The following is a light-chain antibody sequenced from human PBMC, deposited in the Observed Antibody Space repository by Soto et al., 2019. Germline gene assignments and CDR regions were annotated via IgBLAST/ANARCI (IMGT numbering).Light chain of an antibody. Sequence: QSVLTQPPSVSAAPGQKVTLSCSGSSSNIGNNYVSWYQQLPGTAPKLLIYDNNKRPSGIPDRFSGSTSGTSATLGITGLQTGDEADYYCGTWDSSLSGVFGTGTKVTVL. V-gene: IGLV1-51*01. CDR3: GTWDSSLSGV. CDR1: SSNIGNNY. J-gene: IGLJ1*01. CDR2: DNN.